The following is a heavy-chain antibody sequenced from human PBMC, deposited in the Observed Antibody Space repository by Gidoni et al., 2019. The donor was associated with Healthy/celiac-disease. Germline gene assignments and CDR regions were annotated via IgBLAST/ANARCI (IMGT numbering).Heavy chain of an antibody. D-gene: IGHD3-22*01. CDR1: GYTFTSYY. J-gene: IGHJ3*02. CDR3: ARAYYDSSGPGAFDI. V-gene: IGHV1-46*01. CDR2: INPSGGST. Sequence: QVQLVQSGAEVKKPGASVQVSCKASGYTFTSYYMHWVRQAPGQGLEWMGIINPSGGSTSYAQKFQGRVTMTRDTSTSTVYMELSSLRSEDTAVYYCARAYYDSSGPGAFDIWGQGTMVTVSS.